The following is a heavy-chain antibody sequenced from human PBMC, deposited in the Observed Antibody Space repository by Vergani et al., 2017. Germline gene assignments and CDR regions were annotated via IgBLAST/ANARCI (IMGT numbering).Heavy chain of an antibody. V-gene: IGHV5-10-1*01. J-gene: IGHJ5*02. CDR2: IDPSDSYT. D-gene: IGHD6-19*01. CDR3: ARQLRIAEQWLGSWLDP. CDR1: GYSFTSYW. Sequence: EVQLVQSGAEVKKPGESLKISCKGSGYSFTSYWISWVRQMPGKGLEWMGRIDPSDSYTNYSPSFQGHVTISADKSISTAYLQWSSLKASDTAMYYCARQLRIAEQWLGSWLDPWGQGALVTVSS.